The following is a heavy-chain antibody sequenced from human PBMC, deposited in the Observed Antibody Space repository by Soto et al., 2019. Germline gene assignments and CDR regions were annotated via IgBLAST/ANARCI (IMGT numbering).Heavy chain of an antibody. CDR2: IYHSGST. D-gene: IGHD3-16*01. CDR3: VKGSSASRPYYFDS. V-gene: IGHV4-4*02. CDR1: GGSISSSNW. Sequence: ASETLSLTCAVSGGSISSSNWWSWVRQSPGKGLEWIGEIYHSGSTNYNPSLKSRVTISVDKSKNQFSLKLSSVTAADTAVYYCVKGSSASRPYYFDSWGQGTLVTVSS. J-gene: IGHJ4*02.